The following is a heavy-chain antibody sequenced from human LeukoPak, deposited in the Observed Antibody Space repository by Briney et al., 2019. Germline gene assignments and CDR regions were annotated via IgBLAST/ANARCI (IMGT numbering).Heavy chain of an antibody. Sequence: ASVKVSCTASGYTFTSFGISWMRQAPGQGLEWMGWISAYNGNTNYAQKFQDRLSMTTDTSTSTAYMELRSLRSDDTAVYYCARDRGVKWELNYFDYWGQGTLVTVSS. J-gene: IGHJ4*02. D-gene: IGHD4-23*01. CDR2: ISAYNGNT. CDR3: ARDRGVKWELNYFDY. V-gene: IGHV1-18*01. CDR1: GYTFTSFG.